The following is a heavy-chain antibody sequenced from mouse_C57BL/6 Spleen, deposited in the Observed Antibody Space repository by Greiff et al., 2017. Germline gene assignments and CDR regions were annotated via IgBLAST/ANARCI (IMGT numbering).Heavy chain of an antibody. Sequence: QVQLQQSGAELVKPGASVKISCKASGYTFTDYYINWVKQRPGQGLEWIGKLGPGSGSTYYNEKFKGKATLTADKSSSTAYMQLSSLTSEDSAVYFCARGTLLDYWGQGTTLTVSS. CDR3: ARGTLLDY. CDR1: GYTFTDYY. CDR2: LGPGSGST. V-gene: IGHV1-77*01. J-gene: IGHJ2*01.